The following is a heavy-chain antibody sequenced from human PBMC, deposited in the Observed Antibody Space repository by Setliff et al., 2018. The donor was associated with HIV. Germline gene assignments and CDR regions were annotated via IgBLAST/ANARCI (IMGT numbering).Heavy chain of an antibody. CDR3: ARARGGNSEWSY. D-gene: IGHD2-15*01. V-gene: IGHV3-33*08. CDR1: GFTFRNYQ. CDR2: IWYDGSNK. Sequence: PGGSLRLSCAASGFTFRNYQMNWVRQAPGKGLEWVAVIWYDGSNKYYADSVKGRFTISRDNSKNTLYLQMNSLRAEDTAVYSCARARGGNSEWSYWGQGTLVTVSS. J-gene: IGHJ4*02.